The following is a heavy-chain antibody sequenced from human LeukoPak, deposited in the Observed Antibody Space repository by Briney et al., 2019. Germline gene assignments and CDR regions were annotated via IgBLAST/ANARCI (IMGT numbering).Heavy chain of an antibody. V-gene: IGHV7-4-1*02. CDR2: INTNTGNP. J-gene: IGHJ3*02. CDR3: ARDSVYYDSAAFDI. Sequence: GASVTVSCKASGYTFTIYAMNWVRQAPGQGLEWMGWINTNTGNPTYAQGFTGRFVFSLDTSVSTAYLQISSLKAEDTAVYYCARDSVYYDSAAFDIWGQGTMVTVSS. D-gene: IGHD3-22*01. CDR1: GYTFTIYA.